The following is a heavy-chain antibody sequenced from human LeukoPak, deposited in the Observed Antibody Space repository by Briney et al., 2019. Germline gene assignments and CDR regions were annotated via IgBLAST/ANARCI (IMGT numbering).Heavy chain of an antibody. Sequence: GGSLRLSCAASGFTFSSYSMNWVRQAPGKGLEWVSSISSSSSHIYYADSVKGRFTISRDNAKNSLYLQMNSLRAEDTAVYYYARAEDLVVPAASFDYWGQGTLVTVSS. D-gene: IGHD2-2*01. CDR3: ARAEDLVVPAASFDY. CDR2: ISSSSSHI. CDR1: GFTFSSYS. V-gene: IGHV3-21*01. J-gene: IGHJ4*02.